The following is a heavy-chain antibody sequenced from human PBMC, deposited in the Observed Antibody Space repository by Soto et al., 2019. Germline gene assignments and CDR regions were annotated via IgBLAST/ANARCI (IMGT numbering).Heavy chain of an antibody. CDR3: VRARATDSRPDY. Sequence: EVQLVESGGGLVKAGGSLRLSCAASGFTFSLYSMIWVRQAPGKGLEWVSSISRSSSYIYYADSMKGRFTLSRDNAQNSLYLQMNSLRVDDTAVYYCVRARATDSRPDYWGQGTLVTVSS. J-gene: IGHJ4*02. D-gene: IGHD3-22*01. V-gene: IGHV3-21*01. CDR2: ISRSSSYI. CDR1: GFTFSLYS.